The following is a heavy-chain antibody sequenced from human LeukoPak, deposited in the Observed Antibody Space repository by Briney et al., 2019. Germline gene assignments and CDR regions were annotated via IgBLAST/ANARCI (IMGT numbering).Heavy chain of an antibody. V-gene: IGHV1-18*01. D-gene: IGHD3-10*01. CDR1: GYTFTSYG. J-gene: IGHJ6*03. CDR3: ARVGITMVRGVIITSDYYYYYMDV. Sequence: ASVKVSCKASGYTFTSYGISWVRQAPGQGLEWMGWISAHNGNTNYAQKLQGRVTMTTDTSTSTAYMELRSLRSDDTAVYYCARVGITMVRGVIITSDYYYYYMDVWGKGTTVTVSS. CDR2: ISAHNGNT.